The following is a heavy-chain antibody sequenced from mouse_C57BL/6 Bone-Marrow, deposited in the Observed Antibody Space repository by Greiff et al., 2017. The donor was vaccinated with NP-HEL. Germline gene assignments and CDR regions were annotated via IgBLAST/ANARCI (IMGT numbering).Heavy chain of an antibody. CDR3: TTSLYPNAMDY. CDR1: GFNIKDAY. V-gene: IGHV14-4*01. CDR2: IDPENGDT. Sequence: VQLQQSGAELVRPGASVKLSCTASGFNIKDAYMPWVKQRPEQGLEWIGWIDPENGDTEYASKFQGKATITADTAYNTAYLQLSSLTSEDTAVYYCTTSLYPNAMDYWGQGTSVTVSS. J-gene: IGHJ4*01. D-gene: IGHD6-2*01.